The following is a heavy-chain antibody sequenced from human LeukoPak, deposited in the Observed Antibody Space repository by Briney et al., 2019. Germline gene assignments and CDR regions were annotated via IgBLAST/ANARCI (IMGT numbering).Heavy chain of an antibody. V-gene: IGHV1-69*04. CDR1: GGTFSSYA. CDR2: IIPILGIA. Sequence: ASVKVSCKASGGTFSSYAISWVRQAPGQGLEWMGRIIPILGIANYAQKFQGRVTITADKSTSTAYMELSSLTSEDTAVYYCARIAAAGNRRLNYWGQGTLVTVSS. D-gene: IGHD6-13*01. CDR3: ARIAAAGNRRLNY. J-gene: IGHJ4*02.